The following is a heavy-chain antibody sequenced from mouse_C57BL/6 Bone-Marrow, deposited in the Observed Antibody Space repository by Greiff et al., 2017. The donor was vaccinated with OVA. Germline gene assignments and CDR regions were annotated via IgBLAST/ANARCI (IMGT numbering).Heavy chain of an antibody. J-gene: IGHJ1*03. V-gene: IGHV1-69*01. CDR2: IDPSDSYP. CDR1: GYTFTSYW. Sequence: VQGVESGAELVMPGASVKLSCKASGYTFTSYWMHWVKQRPGPGLAWIGEIDPSDSYPNYNQKFKGKSTLTVDKSSSTAYMQLSSLTSEDSAVYYCASSSLYCYFDVWGTGTTVTVSS. CDR3: ASSSLYCYFDV.